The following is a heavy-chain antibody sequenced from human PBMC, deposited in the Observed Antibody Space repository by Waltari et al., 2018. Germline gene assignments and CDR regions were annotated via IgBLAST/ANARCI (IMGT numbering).Heavy chain of an antibody. CDR3: ARNIVEGSRDY. Sequence: EVQLVESGGGLVQPGGSLRLSCAASGFTFSSYNMYWVRQAPGKGLEGVSYIRSSGNTIDYANSVKGRFTISRDNAKNSLYLQMNSLRADDTAVYSCARNIVEGSRDYWGQGTLVTVSS. CDR1: GFTFSSYN. J-gene: IGHJ4*02. CDR2: IRSSGNTI. V-gene: IGHV3-48*04. D-gene: IGHD2-15*01.